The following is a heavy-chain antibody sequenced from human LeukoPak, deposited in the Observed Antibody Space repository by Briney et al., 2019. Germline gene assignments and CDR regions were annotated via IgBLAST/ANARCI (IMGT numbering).Heavy chain of an antibody. D-gene: IGHD1-26*01. J-gene: IGHJ4*02. CDR1: GFTFSSCV. V-gene: IGHV3-23*01. CDR2: VSGSGGST. CDR3: AKGVGASYYFDY. Sequence: GGSLRLSCAASGFTFSSCVMNWVRQAPGKGLEWVSAVSGSGGSTSYADSVKGRFTISRDNSKSTLYLQMNSLRVEDTAVYYCAKGVGASYYFDYWGQGTLVTVSS.